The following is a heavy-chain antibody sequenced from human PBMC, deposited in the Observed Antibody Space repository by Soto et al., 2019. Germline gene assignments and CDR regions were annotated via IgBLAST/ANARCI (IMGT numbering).Heavy chain of an antibody. CDR2: IFYSGST. J-gene: IGHJ4*02. Sequence: SETLSLTCTVSGGSISNYYWSWIRQPPGKGLEWIGYIFYSGSTNYNPSLKSRVTISVDTSKNQFSLKLSSVTAADTAVYYCASIFSNYWGQGTLVTVSS. D-gene: IGHD3-3*02. V-gene: IGHV4-59*08. CDR1: GGSISNYY. CDR3: ASIFSNY.